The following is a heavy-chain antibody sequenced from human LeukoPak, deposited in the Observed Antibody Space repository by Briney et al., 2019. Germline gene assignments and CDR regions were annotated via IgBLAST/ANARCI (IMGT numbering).Heavy chain of an antibody. CDR3: ARAPLGYCSGGSCYAGVQFYYGMDV. CDR1: GFSFDDYG. Sequence: PGGALRLSCAASGFSFDDYGMSWVRPAPGKGLGGVSGINWNGGSPGYADSVKGRFTISRDNAKNSLYLQMNSLRAEDTALYHCARAPLGYCSGGSCYAGVQFYYGMDVWGQGTTVTVSS. J-gene: IGHJ6*02. CDR2: INWNGGSP. V-gene: IGHV3-20*01. D-gene: IGHD2-15*01.